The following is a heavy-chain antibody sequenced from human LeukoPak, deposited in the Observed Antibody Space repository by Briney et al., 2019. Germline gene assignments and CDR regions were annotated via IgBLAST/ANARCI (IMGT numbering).Heavy chain of an antibody. CDR1: GGSISSSSYY. CDR2: IYYSGST. Sequence: SETLSLTCTVSGGSISSSSYYWGWIRQPPGKGLEWIGSIYYSGSTYYNPSLKSRVTISVDTSKNQFSLKLSSVTAADTAVYYCASRSMLSFRDRYFDLWGRGTLVTVSS. D-gene: IGHD2/OR15-2a*01. CDR3: ASRSMLSFRDRYFDL. J-gene: IGHJ2*01. V-gene: IGHV4-39*01.